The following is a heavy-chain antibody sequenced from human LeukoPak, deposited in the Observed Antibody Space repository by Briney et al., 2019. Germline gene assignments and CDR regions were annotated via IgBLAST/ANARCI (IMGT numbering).Heavy chain of an antibody. CDR2: IYSGGST. D-gene: IGHD1-14*01. Sequence: PGGSLRLSCAASGFTFSDYYMSWVRQAPGKGLEWVSVIYSGGSTYYADSVKGRFTISRDNSKNTLYLQMNSLRAEDTAVYYCARDDGITNWFDPWGQGTLVTVSS. V-gene: IGHV3-66*02. CDR3: ARDDGITNWFDP. J-gene: IGHJ5*02. CDR1: GFTFSDYY.